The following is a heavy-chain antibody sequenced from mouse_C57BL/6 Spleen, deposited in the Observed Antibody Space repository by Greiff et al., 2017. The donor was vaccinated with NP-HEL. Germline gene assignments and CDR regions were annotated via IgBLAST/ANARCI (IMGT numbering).Heavy chain of an antibody. CDR3: ARETGSYWYFDV. CDR2: ISDGGSYT. D-gene: IGHD2-2*01. Sequence: EVKVVESGGGLVKPGGSLKLSCAASGFTFSSYAMSWVRQTPEKRLEWVATISDGGSYTYYPDNVKGRFTISRDNAKNNLYLQMSHLKSEDTAMYYCARETGSYWYFDVWGTGTTVTVSS. V-gene: IGHV5-4*01. CDR1: GFTFSSYA. J-gene: IGHJ1*03.